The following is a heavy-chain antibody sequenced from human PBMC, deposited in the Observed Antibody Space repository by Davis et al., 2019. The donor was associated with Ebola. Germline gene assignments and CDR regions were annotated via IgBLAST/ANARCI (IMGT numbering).Heavy chain of an antibody. D-gene: IGHD4-23*01. CDR1: DGSIISVGYY. Sequence: SETLSPTCTVPDGSIISVGYYWSWIRQHPGKGLEWIGYIYYSGSTYYNPSLKSRVTISVDTSKNQFSLKLSSVTAADTAVYYCAREDYVGPYYYGMDVWGKGTTVTVSS. V-gene: IGHV4-31*03. CDR2: IYYSGST. J-gene: IGHJ6*04. CDR3: AREDYVGPYYYGMDV.